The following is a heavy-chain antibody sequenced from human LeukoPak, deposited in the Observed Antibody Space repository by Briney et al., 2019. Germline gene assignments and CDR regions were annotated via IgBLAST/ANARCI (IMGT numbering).Heavy chain of an antibody. V-gene: IGHV1-8*01. D-gene: IGHD3-22*01. J-gene: IGHJ5*02. CDR3: ARDDGYDSSGNNWFDP. CDR2: MNPNSGNT. CDR1: GYTFTSYD. Sequence: GASVKVSCKASGYTFTSYDINWVRQATGQGLEWMGWMNPNSGNTGYAQKLQGRVTMTTDTSTSTAYTELRSLRSDDTAVYYCARDDGYDSSGNNWFDPWGQGTLVTVSS.